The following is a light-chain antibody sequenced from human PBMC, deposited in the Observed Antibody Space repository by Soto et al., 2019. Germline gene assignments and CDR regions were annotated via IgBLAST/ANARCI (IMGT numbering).Light chain of an antibody. CDR3: QQYESYSPLT. CDR1: QGIRND. J-gene: IGKJ4*01. CDR2: EAS. V-gene: IGKV1-6*01. Sequence: AIQMTQSPSSLSSSVGDRFTITCRSSQGIRNDLGWYQQKPGKAPKLLIYEASTLQSGVPSRFSGSGSGTDFTLTISSLQPDDFATYYCQQYESYSPLTFGGGTKVDI.